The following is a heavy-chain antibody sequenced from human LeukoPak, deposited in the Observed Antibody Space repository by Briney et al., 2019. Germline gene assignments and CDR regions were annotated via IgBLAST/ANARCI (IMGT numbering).Heavy chain of an antibody. J-gene: IGHJ5*01. D-gene: IGHD6-19*01. CDR2: IYYSGST. CDR3: ARAAVAGIWFDS. Sequence: PSETLSLTWTVSGGSMSSYYWSWIRQPPGKGLEWIAYIYYSGSTNYNPSLKSRLTISVDTSKNQFSLKLSSVTAADTAVYYCARAAVAGIWFDSWGQGTLVTVSS. V-gene: IGHV4-59*01. CDR1: GGSMSSYY.